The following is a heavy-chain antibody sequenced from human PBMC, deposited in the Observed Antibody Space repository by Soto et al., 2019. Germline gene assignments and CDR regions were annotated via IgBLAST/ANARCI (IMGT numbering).Heavy chain of an antibody. V-gene: IGHV4-39*01. Sequence: QLQLQESGPGLVKPSETLSLTCTISGASVSTSTYHWGWMRQPPGKGLEWIGTVYYDGSLYYNPSLKSRVTRSVDTSMNQFSLKVTSVTAADTAVYYCARHGAAVLYYYGMDVWGQGTKVTVSS. D-gene: IGHD6-13*01. CDR2: VYYDGSL. CDR3: ARHGAAVLYYYGMDV. J-gene: IGHJ6*02. CDR1: GASVSTSTYH.